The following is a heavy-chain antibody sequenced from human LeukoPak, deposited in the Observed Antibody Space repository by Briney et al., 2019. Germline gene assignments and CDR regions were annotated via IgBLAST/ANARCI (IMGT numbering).Heavy chain of an antibody. CDR3: AKGSVDTSYIDY. V-gene: IGHV3-23*01. Sequence: PGGSLRLSCAASGFTFSNSAMTWVRLAPGRGLEWVSTVSGSGDSTHFADSVKGRFTISRDNSKNTLYLQMNRLRVEDTALYYCAKGSVDTSYIDYWGQGTLVTVSS. D-gene: IGHD3-10*01. J-gene: IGHJ4*02. CDR1: GFTFSNSA. CDR2: VSGSGDST.